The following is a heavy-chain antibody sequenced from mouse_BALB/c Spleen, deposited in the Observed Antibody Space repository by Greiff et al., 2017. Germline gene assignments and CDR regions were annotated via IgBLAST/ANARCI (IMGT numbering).Heavy chain of an antibody. V-gene: IGHV1-87*01. CDR1: GYTFTSYW. Sequence: VKLQESGAELARPGASVKLSCKASGYTFTSYWMQWVKQRPGQGLEWIGAIYPGDGDTRYTQKFKGKATLTADKSSSTAYMQLSSLASEDSAVYYCAYGNYYFDYWGQGTTLTVSS. J-gene: IGHJ2*01. D-gene: IGHD2-1*01. CDR3: AYGNYYFDY. CDR2: IYPGDGDT.